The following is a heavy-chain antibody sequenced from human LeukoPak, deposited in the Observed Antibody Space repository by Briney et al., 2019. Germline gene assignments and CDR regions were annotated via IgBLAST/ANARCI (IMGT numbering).Heavy chain of an antibody. CDR1: GGSIISGDYY. D-gene: IGHD5-18*01. V-gene: IGHV4-30-4*01. J-gene: IGHJ4*02. CDR2: IYFSGST. CDR3: ARRGYSYETVIDY. Sequence: SQTLSLTCTVSGGSIISGDYYWSWIRQPPGKGLERIGYIYFSGSTYYTPSLKSRVTISVDTPKNQFSLKLSSVTAADTAVYYCARRGYSYETVIDYWGQGTLVTVSS.